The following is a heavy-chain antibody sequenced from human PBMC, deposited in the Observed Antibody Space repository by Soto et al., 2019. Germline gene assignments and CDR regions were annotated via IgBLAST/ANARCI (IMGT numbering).Heavy chain of an antibody. V-gene: IGHV3-9*01. J-gene: IGHJ6*02. D-gene: IGHD3-3*01. Sequence: PGGSLRLSCAASGFTFDDYAMHWVRQAPGKGLEWVSGISWNSGSIGYADSVKGRFTISRDNAKNSLYLQMNSLRAEDTALYYCAKDISRFLEWLPRGYYYYYGMDVWGQGTTVTVSS. CDR2: ISWNSGSI. CDR1: GFTFDDYA. CDR3: AKDISRFLEWLPRGYYYYYGMDV.